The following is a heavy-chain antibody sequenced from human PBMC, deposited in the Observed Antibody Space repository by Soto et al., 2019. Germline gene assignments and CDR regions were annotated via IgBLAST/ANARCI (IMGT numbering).Heavy chain of an antibody. J-gene: IGHJ5*02. V-gene: IGHV3-23*01. CDR3: AKDRDIMEPIYGSP. CDR1: GFTFSSYV. Sequence: EVQLLESGGGLAQPGGSLRLSCAVSGFTFSSYVMSWVRQAPGKGLEWVSGISGSGGSTYYADSVKGRFTISRDNSKNTLYLQMNSLRAEDTAVYYCAKDRDIMEPIYGSPWGQGTLVTVSS. D-gene: IGHD3-16*01. CDR2: ISGSGGST.